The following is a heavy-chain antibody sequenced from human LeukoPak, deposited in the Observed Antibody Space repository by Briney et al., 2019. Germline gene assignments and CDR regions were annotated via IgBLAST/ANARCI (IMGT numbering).Heavy chain of an antibody. CDR3: ARGRRCSGGSCYWFDP. CDR2: IYYSGST. CDR1: GYSISSGYY. J-gene: IGHJ5*02. V-gene: IGHV4-38-2*02. Sequence: SETLSLTCTVSGYSISSGYYWGWIRQPPGKGLEWIGSIYYSGSTYYNPSLKSRVTISVDTSKNQFSLKLSSVTAADTAVYYCARGRRCSGGSCYWFDPWGQGTLVTVSS. D-gene: IGHD2-15*01.